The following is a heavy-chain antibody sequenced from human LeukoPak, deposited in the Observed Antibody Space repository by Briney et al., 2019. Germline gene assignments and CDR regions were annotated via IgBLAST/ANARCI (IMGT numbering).Heavy chain of an antibody. CDR3: ASLAAANGHPPFDY. CDR2: IYHSGST. V-gene: IGHV4-4*02. J-gene: IGHJ4*02. Sequence: SETLSLTCAVSGGSISSSNWWSWVRQPPGKGLEWIGEIYHSGSTNYNPSLKSRVTISVDKSKNQFSLKLSSVTAADTAVYYCASLAAANGHPPFDYWGQGTLVTVSS. CDR1: GGSISSSNW. D-gene: IGHD6-13*01.